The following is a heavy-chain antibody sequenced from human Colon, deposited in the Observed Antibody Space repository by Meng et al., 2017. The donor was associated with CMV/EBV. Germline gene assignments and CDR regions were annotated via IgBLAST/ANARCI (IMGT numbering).Heavy chain of an antibody. D-gene: IGHD3-10*01. Sequence: GESLKISCAASGFTFGDYCMTWVRQAPGKGLEWIAGINWNGVNPHHADSVKGRFIVSRDNDKDFVYLQLDSLRIDDTAFYYCAKTSGTPRGFFDFWGQGVLVTVSS. CDR3: AKTSGTPRGFFDF. CDR1: GFTFGDYC. J-gene: IGHJ4*02. CDR2: INWNGVNP. V-gene: IGHV3-20*04.